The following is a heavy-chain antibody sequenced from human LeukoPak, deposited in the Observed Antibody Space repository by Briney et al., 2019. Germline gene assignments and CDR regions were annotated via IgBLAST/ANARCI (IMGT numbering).Heavy chain of an antibody. Sequence: SETLSLTCTVSGGSVSSGSDYWSWIRQPPGKGLEWIGYVYYTGSTNYNPSLRSRVTISVDTSKNQFSLRLSSVTAADTAVYYCAKRYYYDSSGYYWHPTWDYWGQGTLVTVSS. CDR1: GGSVSSGSDY. J-gene: IGHJ4*02. CDR3: AKRYYYDSSGYYWHPTWDY. D-gene: IGHD3-22*01. V-gene: IGHV4-61*01. CDR2: VYYTGST.